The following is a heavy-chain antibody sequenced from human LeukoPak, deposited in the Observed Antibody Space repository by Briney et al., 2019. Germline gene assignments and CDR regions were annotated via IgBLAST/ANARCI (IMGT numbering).Heavy chain of an antibody. Sequence: PGGSLRLSCAASGFTFSSYWMHWVRQAPGKGLVWVSRINSDGSSTSYADSVKGRFTISRDNAKNTLYLQMTSLSAEDTAVYYCVVTTRSMSFDYWGQGTLVTVSS. J-gene: IGHJ4*02. CDR2: INSDGSST. CDR3: VVTTRSMSFDY. V-gene: IGHV3-74*01. D-gene: IGHD3-22*01. CDR1: GFTFSSYW.